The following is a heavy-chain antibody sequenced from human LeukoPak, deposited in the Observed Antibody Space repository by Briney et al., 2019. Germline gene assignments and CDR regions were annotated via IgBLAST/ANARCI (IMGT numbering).Heavy chain of an antibody. CDR2: IYHSGST. CDR3: ARSSSSPRLDY. CDR1: RGSISSGAYY. J-gene: IGHJ4*02. Sequence: PSETLSLTCTVSRGSISSGAYYWSWIRQHPGKGLEWLGYIYHSGSTYYNPSLEGRISISLDTSKNQVSLKLSSVTAADTAVYYCARSSSSPRLDYWGQGTLVTVSS. V-gene: IGHV4-31*03. D-gene: IGHD6-6*01.